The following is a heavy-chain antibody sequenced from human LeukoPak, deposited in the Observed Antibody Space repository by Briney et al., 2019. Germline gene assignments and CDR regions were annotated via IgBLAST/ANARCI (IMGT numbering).Heavy chain of an antibody. V-gene: IGHV3-21*01. J-gene: IGHJ4*02. CDR2: ISSSSSSYI. CDR1: GFTFSSYS. Sequence: PGGSLRLSCAASGFTFSSYSMNWVRQAPGKGLEWVSSISSSSSSYIYYADSVKGRFTISRDNAKNSLYLQMNSLRAEDTAVYYCARDPCGGDCYSGFDYWGQGTLVTVSS. D-gene: IGHD2-21*02. CDR3: ARDPCGGDCYSGFDY.